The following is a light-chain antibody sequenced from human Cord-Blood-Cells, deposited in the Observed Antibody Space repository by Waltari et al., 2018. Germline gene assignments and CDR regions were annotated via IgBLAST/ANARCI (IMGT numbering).Light chain of an antibody. V-gene: IGKV1-39*01. CDR1: QSISSY. CDR3: QHSYSTPYT. J-gene: IGKJ2*01. CDR2: AAS. Sequence: DIQMTQSPSSLSASVGDRVTITCRASQSISSYLKCYQQKPGKAPKLLIYAASSLQSGVASRFSGSGSGTDFILTISSLQPEDFATYYCQHSYSTPYTFGQGTKLEIK.